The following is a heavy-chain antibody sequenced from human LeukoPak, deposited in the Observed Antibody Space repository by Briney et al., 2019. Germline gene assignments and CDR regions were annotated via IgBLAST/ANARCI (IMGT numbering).Heavy chain of an antibody. D-gene: IGHD2-21*01. J-gene: IGHJ5*02. CDR2: INTNTGNP. V-gene: IGHV7-4-1*02. Sequence: ASVKVSCKASGYTFTSYAMNWVRQAPGQGLEWMGWINTNTGNPTYAQGFTGRFVFSLDTSVSTAYLQISSLKAEDTAVYYCARAVRRSHIYWFDPWGQGTLVTVSS. CDR1: GYTFTSYA. CDR3: ARAVRRSHIYWFDP.